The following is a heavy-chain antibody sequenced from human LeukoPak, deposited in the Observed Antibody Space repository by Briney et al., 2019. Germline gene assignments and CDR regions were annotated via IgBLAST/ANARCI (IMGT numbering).Heavy chain of an antibody. CDR1: GFTFSSYG. J-gene: IGHJ4*02. D-gene: IGHD4-17*01. V-gene: IGHV3-33*01. Sequence: GGSLRLSCAASGFTFSSYGMHWVRQAPGKGLEWVAVIWYDGSNKYYADSVKGRFTISRDNPKNTLYLQMNSLRAEDTAVYYCARDLRAYGDSPEGYWGQGTLVTVSS. CDR2: IWYDGSNK. CDR3: ARDLRAYGDSPEGY.